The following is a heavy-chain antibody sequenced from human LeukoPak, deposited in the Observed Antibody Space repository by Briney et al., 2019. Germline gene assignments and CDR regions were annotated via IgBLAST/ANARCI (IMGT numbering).Heavy chain of an antibody. Sequence: SEAPSLACTVPGGSISTYYWSWIRQPAGKGLEWIGRIYTSGSTNYNPSLKSRVTMSVATSKKQFSLKLSSVTAADTAMYYCARGGSGYDSSSWYGNWFDPWGQGTLVTVSS. J-gene: IGHJ5*02. D-gene: IGHD6-13*01. V-gene: IGHV4-4*07. CDR2: IYTSGST. CDR3: ARGGSGYDSSSWYGNWFDP. CDR1: GGSISTYY.